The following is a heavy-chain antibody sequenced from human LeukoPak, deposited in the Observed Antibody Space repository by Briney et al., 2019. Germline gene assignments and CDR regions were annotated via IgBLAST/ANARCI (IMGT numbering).Heavy chain of an antibody. CDR1: GGSISSTSYY. CDR3: AKSTATRYNFDY. CDR2: IYYSGST. J-gene: IGHJ4*02. D-gene: IGHD2-15*01. Sequence: SETLSLTCTVSGGSISSTSYYWGWIRQPPGKGLEWIGSIYYSGSTYYNPSVKSRVTISVDTSKNQFSLKVSSETAADTAVYYCAKSTATRYNFDYWGQGTLVTVSP. V-gene: IGHV4-39*07.